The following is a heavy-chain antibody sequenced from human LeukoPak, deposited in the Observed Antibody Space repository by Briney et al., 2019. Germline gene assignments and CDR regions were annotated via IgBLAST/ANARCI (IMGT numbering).Heavy chain of an antibody. D-gene: IGHD4-17*01. V-gene: IGHV3-7*01. CDR1: GFTFSTYS. CDR3: VRLFGGVTTFDY. Sequence: QAGGSLRLSCAASGFTFSTYSMSWVHQAPGKGLDWVASINQDGSAEYYVDSVRGRFTISRDNAKNSLYLQVNSLRVDDTAVYYCVRLFGGVTTFDYWGQGTLVTVSS. CDR2: INQDGSAE. J-gene: IGHJ4*02.